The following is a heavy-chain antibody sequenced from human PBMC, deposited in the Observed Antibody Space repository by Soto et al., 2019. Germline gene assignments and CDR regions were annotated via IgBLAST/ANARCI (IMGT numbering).Heavy chain of an antibody. CDR2: IMQDGSEK. CDR1: GFTFNNYW. D-gene: IGHD6-6*01. CDR3: ARGRSAPDQ. V-gene: IGHV3-7*01. J-gene: IGHJ4*02. Sequence: EVQLVESGGALVQPGGSLRLSCTASGFTFNNYWMSWVRQAPGKGLEWVANIMQDGSEKQYVDSVKGRFTISRDNAKNSLYLQMYGLRVEDTAIYDCARGRSAPDQWGQGTLVTVSS.